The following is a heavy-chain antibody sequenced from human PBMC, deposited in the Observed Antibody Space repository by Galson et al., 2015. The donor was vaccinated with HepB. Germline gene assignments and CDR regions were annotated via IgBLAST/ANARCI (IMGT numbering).Heavy chain of an antibody. Sequence: SLRLSCEASGFTSSAYSMNWVRQTPGMGLEWIAHIGSSLSTIYYEESVKGRFTISRDNAKNSLGLQMHSLRVEDTGVYFCARDLWSDFWSGQTDSWGQGTLVTVSS. V-gene: IGHV3-48*04. CDR3: ARDLWSDFWSGQTDS. CDR1: GFTSSAYS. D-gene: IGHD3-3*01. CDR2: IGSSLSTI. J-gene: IGHJ4*02.